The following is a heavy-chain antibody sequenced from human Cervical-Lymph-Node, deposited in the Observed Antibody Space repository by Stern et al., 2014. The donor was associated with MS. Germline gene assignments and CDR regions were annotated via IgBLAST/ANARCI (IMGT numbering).Heavy chain of an antibody. CDR3: ARSRSRGSFDY. CDR1: GGSVSPYY. V-gene: IGHV4-59*02. CDR2: VFYNGRT. Sequence: VHLVESGPGLVKPSETLSLTCTVSGGSVSPYYSNWIRQSPGKELEWIGCVFYNGRTYYNPSLQSRLTISVDTSKNLFALMLYSVTAADTAVYYCARSRSRGSFDYWGQGALVTVSS. J-gene: IGHJ4*02. D-gene: IGHD2/OR15-2a*01.